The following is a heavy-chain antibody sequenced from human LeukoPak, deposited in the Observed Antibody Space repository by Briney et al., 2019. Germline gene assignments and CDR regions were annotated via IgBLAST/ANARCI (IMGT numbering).Heavy chain of an antibody. CDR2: INSDGSST. D-gene: IGHD6-19*01. CDR3: ARGGLVRSFDY. V-gene: IGHV3-74*01. J-gene: IGHJ4*02. Sequence: PGGSLTLSCAASGFTFSSYWMHWVRQAPGKGLVWVSRINSDGSSTSYADSVKGRFTISRDNAKNTLYLQMNSLRAEDTAVYYCARGGLVRSFDYWGQGTLVTVSS. CDR1: GFTFSSYW.